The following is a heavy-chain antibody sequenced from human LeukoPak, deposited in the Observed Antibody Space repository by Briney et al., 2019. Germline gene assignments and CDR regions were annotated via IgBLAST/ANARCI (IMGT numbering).Heavy chain of an antibody. CDR3: ARASGDIVVAVAATPNAFDI. CDR1: GFTFSSYE. CDR2: ISSSGSTI. J-gene: IGHJ3*02. Sequence: GGSLRLSCAASGFTFSSYEMNWVRQAPGKGLEWVSYISSSGSTIYYADSVKGRFTISRDNAKNSLYLQMNSLRAEDTAVYYCARASGDIVVAVAATPNAFDIWGQGTMVTVSS. D-gene: IGHD2-15*01. V-gene: IGHV3-48*03.